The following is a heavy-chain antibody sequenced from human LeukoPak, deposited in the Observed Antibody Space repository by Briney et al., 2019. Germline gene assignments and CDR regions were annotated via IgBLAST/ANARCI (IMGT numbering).Heavy chain of an antibody. D-gene: IGHD5-12*01. CDR1: GFTLSTYE. CDR3: ARTAYSDYSLGF. CDR2: ISSDGSST. Sequence: PGGSLRLSCAASGFTLSTYEMNWVRQAPGKGLVWVSRISSDGSSTSYADSVKGRFTISRDNAKNTLYLQMNSLRAEDTAVYYCARTAYSDYSLGFWGQGTLVTVSS. V-gene: IGHV3-74*01. J-gene: IGHJ4*02.